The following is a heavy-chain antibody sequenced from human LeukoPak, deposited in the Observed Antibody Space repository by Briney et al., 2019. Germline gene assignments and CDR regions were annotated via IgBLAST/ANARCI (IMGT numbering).Heavy chain of an antibody. Sequence: PSGTLSLTCTVSGGSISSYYWSWIRQPPGKGLEWIGYIYYSGSTNYNPSLKSRVTISVDTSKNQFSLKLSSVTAADTAVYYCARAWRYFYDSSGFDYWGQGTLVTVSS. J-gene: IGHJ4*02. D-gene: IGHD3-22*01. V-gene: IGHV4-59*08. CDR1: GGSISSYY. CDR3: ARAWRYFYDSSGFDY. CDR2: IYYSGST.